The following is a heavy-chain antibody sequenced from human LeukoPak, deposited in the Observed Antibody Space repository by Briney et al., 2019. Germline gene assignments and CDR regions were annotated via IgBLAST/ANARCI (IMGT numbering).Heavy chain of an antibody. D-gene: IGHD1-26*01. CDR3: ARFLPQKWELPGNWFDP. CDR2: IIPIFGTA. J-gene: IGHJ5*02. Sequence: GASVKVSCKASGGTFSSYAISWVRQAPGQGLEWMGGIIPIFGTANYAQKFQGRVTITADKSTSTAYMELRSLRSDDTAVYYCARFLPQKWELPGNWFDPWGQGTLVTVSS. CDR1: GGTFSSYA. V-gene: IGHV1-69*06.